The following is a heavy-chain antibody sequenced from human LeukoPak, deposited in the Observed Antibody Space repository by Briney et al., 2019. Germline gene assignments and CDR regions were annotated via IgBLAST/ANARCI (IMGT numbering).Heavy chain of an antibody. J-gene: IGHJ4*02. D-gene: IGHD1-1*01. V-gene: IGHV3-21*01. CDR2: ISSSSSYI. CDR3: ASGRRYALFDY. CDR1: GFTFSSYA. Sequence: GGSLRLSCAASGFTFSSYAMSWVRQAPGKGLEWVSSISSSSSYIYYADSVKGRFTISRDNAKSSLYLQMNSLRAEDTAVYYCASGRRYALFDYWGQGTLVTVSS.